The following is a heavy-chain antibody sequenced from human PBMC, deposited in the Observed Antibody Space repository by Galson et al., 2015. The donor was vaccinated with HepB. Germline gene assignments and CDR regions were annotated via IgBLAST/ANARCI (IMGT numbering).Heavy chain of an antibody. D-gene: IGHD3-22*01. J-gene: IGHJ4*02. CDR2: IYWDDDK. V-gene: IGHV2-5*02. CDR3: VRRPNYYDSGGYWGEVDY. Sequence: PALVKPTQPLTLTCTFSGFSLSTSGVGVGWIRQPPGKALEWLAVIYWDDDKRYSPSLKSRLTITKDTSKNQVVLTMTNMDPVDTATYYCVRRPNYYDSGGYWGEVDYWGQGTLVTVSS. CDR1: GFSLSTSGVG.